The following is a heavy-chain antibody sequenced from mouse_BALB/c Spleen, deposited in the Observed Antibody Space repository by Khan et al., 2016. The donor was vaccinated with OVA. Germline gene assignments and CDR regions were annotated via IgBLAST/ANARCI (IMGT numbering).Heavy chain of an antibody. J-gene: IGHJ3*01. CDR2: IYPGDGDT. V-gene: IGHV1-80*01. Sequence: QLKQSGAELVRPGSSVKISCKASGYAFSSYWMNWVKQRPGQGLEWIGQIYPGDGDTNYNGKFKGKATLTADKSSSTAYMQPSSLPAEDCAVYFGARERAHYGPAWFAYWGQGTLVTVSA. CDR3: ARERAHYGPAWFAY. CDR1: GYAFSSYW. D-gene: IGHD1-2*01.